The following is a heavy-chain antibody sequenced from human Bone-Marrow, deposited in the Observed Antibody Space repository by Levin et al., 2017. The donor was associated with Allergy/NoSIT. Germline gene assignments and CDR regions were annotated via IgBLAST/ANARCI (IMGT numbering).Heavy chain of an antibody. CDR2: IFHSGNS. V-gene: IGHV4-30-4*01. CDR1: GGSVSAGDYY. CDR3: ARVRVGRGGVINRPYFDS. J-gene: IGHJ4*02. Sequence: SQTLSLTCTVSGGSVSAGDYYWRWIRQPPGKGLEWIAYIFHSGNSYSNPSLKSRIAISVDTSKNEFSLKLNSVTAADTAVYFCARVRVGRGGVINRPYFDSWGQGTLVTVSS. D-gene: IGHD3-10*01.